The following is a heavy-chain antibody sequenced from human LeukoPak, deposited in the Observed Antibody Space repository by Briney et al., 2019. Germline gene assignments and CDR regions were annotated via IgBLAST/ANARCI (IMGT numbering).Heavy chain of an antibody. J-gene: IGHJ4*02. CDR2: IRYDGSNK. V-gene: IGHV3-30*02. CDR1: GFTFSGYD. CDR3: AKASAIDY. Sequence: GGSLRLSCAASGFTFSGYDTHWVRQAPGKGLEWVAFIRYDGSNKYYTDSVKGRFTTSRDNSKNTLYLQMNSLRPEDAAVYYCAKASAIDYWGQGTLVTVSS.